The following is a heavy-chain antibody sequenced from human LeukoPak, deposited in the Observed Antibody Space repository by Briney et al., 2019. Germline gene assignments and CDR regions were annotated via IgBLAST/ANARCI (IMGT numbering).Heavy chain of an antibody. CDR3: ERDGGYSYGYCFDY. CDR2: INPIFGTA. J-gene: IGHJ4*02. CDR1: GGTFSSYA. D-gene: IGHD5-18*01. V-gene: IGHV1-69*13. Sequence: SVKVSCKASGGTFSSYAISWVRQAPGQGLEWMGGINPIFGTANYAQKFQGRVTITSDESASTAYMALSSLRSEDTAVYYCERDGGYSYGYCFDYWGQGTLVTVSS.